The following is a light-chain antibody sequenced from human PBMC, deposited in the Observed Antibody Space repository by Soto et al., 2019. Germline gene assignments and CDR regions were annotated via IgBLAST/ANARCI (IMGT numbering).Light chain of an antibody. J-gene: IGLJ1*01. Sequence: QSVLTQPRSVSGSPGQSVTISCTGTSSDVSSYNYVSWYQQHPGKAPKLMIYDVSQRPSGVPDRFSGSKSGNTAPLTISGLRAEDEADYYCCSYAGSYTYVFGTGTKVTVL. V-gene: IGLV2-11*01. CDR1: SSDVSSYNY. CDR2: DVS. CDR3: CSYAGSYTYV.